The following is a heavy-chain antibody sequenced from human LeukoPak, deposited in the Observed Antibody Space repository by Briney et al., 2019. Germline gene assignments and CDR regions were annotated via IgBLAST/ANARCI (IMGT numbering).Heavy chain of an antibody. J-gene: IGHJ4*02. CDR1: GGSFSGYY. V-gene: IGHV4-34*01. Sequence: SETLSLTCAVYGGSFSGYYWSWIPHPPGKGLEWIGEINHSGSTNYNPCLKSRLTISVDTSKNQFSLKLSSVTAADTAVYYCARARITMVRGVIITFDYWGQGTLVTVSS. CDR3: ARARITMVRGVIITFDY. CDR2: INHSGST. D-gene: IGHD3-10*01.